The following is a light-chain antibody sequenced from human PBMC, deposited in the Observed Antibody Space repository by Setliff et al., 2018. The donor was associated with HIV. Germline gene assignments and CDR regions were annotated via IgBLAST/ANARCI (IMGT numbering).Light chain of an antibody. CDR2: DVS. CDR3: SSYTSSSTDV. Sequence: QSVLTQPRSVSGSPGQSVTISCLGSSSDVGAYNYVSWYQQHPGKAPKLMIYDVSTRPSGVSNRFSGSKSGNTASLTISGLQTEDEADYYCSSYTSSSTDVFGTGTKVTVL. V-gene: IGLV2-14*01. CDR1: SSDVGAYNY. J-gene: IGLJ1*01.